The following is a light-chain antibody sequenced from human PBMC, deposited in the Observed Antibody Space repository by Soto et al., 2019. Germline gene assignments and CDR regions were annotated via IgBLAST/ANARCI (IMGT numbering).Light chain of an antibody. J-gene: IGKJ1*01. Sequence: EIVMTQSPATLSVSPVDRATLSCRASQSVDINLAWYQKKAGQAPRLLIYGASTRATAIPARFSGSGSGTEFTLTISSLQSEDFAVYFCQHYNNWPWTFGQGTKVDIK. CDR3: QHYNNWPWT. CDR2: GAS. CDR1: QSVDIN. V-gene: IGKV3-15*01.